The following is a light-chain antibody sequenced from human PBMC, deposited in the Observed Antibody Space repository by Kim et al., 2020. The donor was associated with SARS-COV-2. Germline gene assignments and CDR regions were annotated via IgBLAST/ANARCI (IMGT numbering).Light chain of an antibody. Sequence: GALGQTARITCGGNNIESKNVHWYQKKPGQAPVLVMYRDRYRPSGIPERLSGSNSGNTATLTISRAQAGDEADYYCQVWDSSSVVFGGGTQLTVL. CDR1: NIESKN. CDR2: RDR. CDR3: QVWDSSSVV. V-gene: IGLV3-9*01. J-gene: IGLJ2*01.